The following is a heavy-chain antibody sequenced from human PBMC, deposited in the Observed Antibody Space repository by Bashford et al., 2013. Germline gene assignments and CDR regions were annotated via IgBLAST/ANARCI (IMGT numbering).Heavy chain of an antibody. D-gene: IGHD3-10*01. Sequence: VRQAPGKGLEWVAVISYHGSNKYYADSVKGRFTISRDNSKNTLYLRMNSLRAEDTAVYHCAKGFVITVDYYGSGSQGGGKLHWFDPWGQGTLVTVSS. J-gene: IGHJ5*02. CDR3: AKGFVITVDYYGSGSQGGGKLHWFDP. CDR2: ISYHGSNK. V-gene: IGHV3-30*18.